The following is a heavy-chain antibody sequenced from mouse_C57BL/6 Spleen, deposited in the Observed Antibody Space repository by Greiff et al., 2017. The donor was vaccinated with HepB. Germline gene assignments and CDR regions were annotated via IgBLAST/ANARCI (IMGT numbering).Heavy chain of an antibody. V-gene: IGHV3-6*01. Sequence: EVQLQESGPGLVKPSQSLSLTCSVTGYSITSGYYWNWIRQFPGNKLEWMGYISYDGSNNYNPSLKNRISITRDTSKNQFFLKLNSVTTEDTATYYCARGGNGYYGVFFDYWGQGTTLTVSS. CDR1: GYSITSGYY. CDR2: ISYDGSN. J-gene: IGHJ2*01. CDR3: ARGGNGYYGVFFDY. D-gene: IGHD2-3*01.